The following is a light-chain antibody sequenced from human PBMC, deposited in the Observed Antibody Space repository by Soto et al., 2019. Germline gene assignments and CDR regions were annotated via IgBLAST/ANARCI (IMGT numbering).Light chain of an antibody. CDR3: CSYAGSYTVL. V-gene: IGLV2-11*01. CDR2: DVS. Sequence: QSALTPPRSVSGSPGQSVTISCTGTSSDVGGYKYVSWYQQHPGKVPNLIIYDVSERPSGVPDRFSGSKSGNTASLSISGLQAEDEADYYCCSYAGSYTVLFGGGTKLTVL. J-gene: IGLJ2*01. CDR1: SSDVGGYKY.